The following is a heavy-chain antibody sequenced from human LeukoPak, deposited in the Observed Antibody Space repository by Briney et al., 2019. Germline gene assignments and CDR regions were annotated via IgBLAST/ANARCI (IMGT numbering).Heavy chain of an antibody. D-gene: IGHD3-10*01. J-gene: IGHJ5*02. V-gene: IGHV4-39*01. CDR2: VHYSGST. CDR3: ARGPRFGELLWHWFDP. CDR1: GGSISSSSYF. Sequence: ASETLSLTCSVSGGSISSSSYFWGWIRQPPGKGLEWIASVHYSGSTYYNPSLKSRLTISVDTSKNQFSLELSSVTAADTAVYYCARGPRFGELLWHWFDPWGQGTLVTVSS.